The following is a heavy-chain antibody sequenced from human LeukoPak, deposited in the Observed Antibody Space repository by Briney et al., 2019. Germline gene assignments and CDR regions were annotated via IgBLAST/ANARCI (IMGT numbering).Heavy chain of an antibody. CDR1: GFTFSSYW. CDR2: IASDGSST. CDR3: AKDFSGSYRGFDY. D-gene: IGHD1-26*01. J-gene: IGHJ4*02. V-gene: IGHV3-74*01. Sequence: GGSLRLSCAASGFTFSSYWMNWVRQAPGKGLVWVSRIASDGSSTTYADSVKGRFTISRDNAKNSLYLQMNSLRAEDTALYYCAKDFSGSYRGFDYWGQGTLVTVSS.